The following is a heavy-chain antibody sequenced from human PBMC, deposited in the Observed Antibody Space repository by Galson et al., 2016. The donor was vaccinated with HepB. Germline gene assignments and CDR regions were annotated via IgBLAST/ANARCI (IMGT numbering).Heavy chain of an antibody. D-gene: IGHD3-10*01. CDR1: GGSISSSSYY. CDR3: ARDPGYGSGSSWGYYYYGMDV. Sequence: SETLSLTCTVSGGSISSSSYYWGWIRQPPGKGLEWIGSIYYSGSTYYNPSLKSRVTISVDTSKNQFSLKLSSVTAADTAVYYCARDPGYGSGSSWGYYYYGMDVWGQGTTVTASS. J-gene: IGHJ6*02. V-gene: IGHV4-39*07. CDR2: IYYSGST.